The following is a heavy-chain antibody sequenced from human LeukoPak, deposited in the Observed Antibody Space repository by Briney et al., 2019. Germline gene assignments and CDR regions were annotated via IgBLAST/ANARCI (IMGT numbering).Heavy chain of an antibody. CDR3: ARLKDIVVVVAASPAVSFDY. CDR2: IYPGDSDT. Sequence: KLGESLKISCKGSGYSFTSYSIGWVRQMPGKGLEWMGIIYPGDSDTRYSPSFQGQVTISADKSISTACLQWTSLKASDTAMHYCARLKDIVVVVAASPAVSFDYWGQGTLVTVSS. CDR1: GYSFTSYS. J-gene: IGHJ4*02. V-gene: IGHV5-51*01. D-gene: IGHD2-15*01.